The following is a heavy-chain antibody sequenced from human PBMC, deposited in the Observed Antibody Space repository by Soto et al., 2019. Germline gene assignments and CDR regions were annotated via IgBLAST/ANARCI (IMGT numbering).Heavy chain of an antibody. CDR3: AKGAYYYDSSGLPEYFQH. CDR2: ISYDGSNK. Sequence: QVQLVESGGGVVQPGRSLRLSCAASGFTFSSYGMHWVRQAPGKGLEWVAVISYDGSNKYYADSEKGRFTISRDSSKNTLYLQMNSLRAEDTAVYYCAKGAYYYDSSGLPEYFQHWGQGTLVTVSS. CDR1: GFTFSSYG. J-gene: IGHJ1*01. D-gene: IGHD3-22*01. V-gene: IGHV3-30*18.